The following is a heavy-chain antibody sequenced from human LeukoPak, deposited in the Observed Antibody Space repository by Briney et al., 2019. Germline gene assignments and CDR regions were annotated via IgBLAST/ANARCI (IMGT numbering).Heavy chain of an antibody. J-gene: IGHJ6*02. D-gene: IGHD2-2*01. V-gene: IGHV1-46*01. Sequence: ASVKVSCKASGYTFTSYAMHWVRQAPGQRLEWMGIINPSGGSTSYAQKFQGRVTMTRDTSTSTVYMELSSLRSEDTAVYYCARDPLVAPAATPLVDYYYYGMDVWGQGTTVTVSS. CDR3: ARDPLVAPAATPLVDYYYYGMDV. CDR2: INPSGGST. CDR1: GYTFTSYA.